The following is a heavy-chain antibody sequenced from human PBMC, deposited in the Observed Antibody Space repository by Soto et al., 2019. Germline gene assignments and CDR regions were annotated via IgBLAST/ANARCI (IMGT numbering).Heavy chain of an antibody. Sequence: GGSLRLSCAASGFTFSSYGMHWVRQAPGKGLEGVAVIWYDGSNKYYADSVKGRFTISRDNSKNTLYLQMNSLRAEDTAVYYCARGTLYDFWSGYDYWGQGTLVTVSS. V-gene: IGHV3-33*01. D-gene: IGHD3-3*01. CDR1: GFTFSSYG. J-gene: IGHJ4*02. CDR3: ARGTLYDFWSGYDY. CDR2: IWYDGSNK.